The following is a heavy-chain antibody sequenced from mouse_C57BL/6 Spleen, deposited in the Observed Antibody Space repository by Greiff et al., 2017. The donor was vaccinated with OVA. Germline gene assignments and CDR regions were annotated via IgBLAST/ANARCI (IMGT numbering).Heavy chain of an antibody. CDR2: IYPGDGDT. V-gene: IGHV1-82*01. Sequence: QVQLQQSGPELVKPGASVKTSCKASGYAFSSSWMNWVKQRPGKGLEWIGRIYPGDGDTNYNGKFKGKATLTADKSSSTAYMQLSSLTSEDSAVYFCARVTAQATYAMDYWGQGTSVTVSS. J-gene: IGHJ4*01. D-gene: IGHD3-2*02. CDR1: GYAFSSSW. CDR3: ARVTAQATYAMDY.